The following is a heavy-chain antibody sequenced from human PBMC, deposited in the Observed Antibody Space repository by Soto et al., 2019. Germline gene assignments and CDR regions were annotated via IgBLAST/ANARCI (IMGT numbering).Heavy chain of an antibody. D-gene: IGHD5-18*01. J-gene: IGHJ4*02. V-gene: IGHV1-2*04. CDR2: INPNSGGT. CDR1: GYTFTGYY. Sequence: QVQLVQSGAEVKKPGASVKVSGKASGYTFTGYYMHWVRQAPGQGLEWMGWINPNSGGTNYAQQFQGWVTMTRDTSISTAYMELSRLRSDDTAVYYCATGGSGYSYGYDYFDYWGQGTLVTVSS. CDR3: ATGGSGYSYGYDYFDY.